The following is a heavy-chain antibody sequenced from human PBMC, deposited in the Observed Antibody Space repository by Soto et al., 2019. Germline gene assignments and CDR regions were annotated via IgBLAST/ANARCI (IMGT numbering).Heavy chain of an antibody. CDR1: GFTFSSYS. CDR2: ISSSSSYI. CDR3: ASHPRDSSGYWYYFDY. V-gene: IGHV3-21*01. J-gene: IGHJ4*02. D-gene: IGHD3-22*01. Sequence: EVQLVESGGGLVKSGGSLRLSCAASGFTFSSYSMNWVRQAPGKGLEWVSSISSSSSYIYYADSVKGRFTISRDNAKNSLYLQMNSLRAEDTAVYYWASHPRDSSGYWYYFDYWGQGTLVTVSS.